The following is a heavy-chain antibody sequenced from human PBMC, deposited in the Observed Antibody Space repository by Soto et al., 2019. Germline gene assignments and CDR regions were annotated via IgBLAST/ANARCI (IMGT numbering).Heavy chain of an antibody. CDR1: GLTFSDAW. J-gene: IGHJ6*02. V-gene: IGHV3-15*07. Sequence: DVQLVESGGGLVKPGGSLRLSCAASGLTFSDAWMNWVRQAPGKGLQWVGRIKSKADGGATDYVAPVRGRFIISKDDSINPLYLQMNSLKIEDTGVYYCTTRKGDVWGQGNTVTVS. CDR2: IKSKADGGAT. CDR3: TTRKGDV.